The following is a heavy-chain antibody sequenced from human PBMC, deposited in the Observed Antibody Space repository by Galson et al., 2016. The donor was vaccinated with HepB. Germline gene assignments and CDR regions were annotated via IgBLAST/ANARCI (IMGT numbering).Heavy chain of an antibody. CDR1: GFTFSSYW. Sequence: SLRLSCAASGFTFSSYWMHWVRQSPEEGLVWVSHINSDGSTAAYAASVKGRFTISRDNAKKTLYLQMNSLRVEDTAVYYCARDPLRWGHWFDPWGQGTLVTVSS. D-gene: IGHD3-16*01. CDR3: ARDPLRWGHWFDP. CDR2: INSDGSTA. J-gene: IGHJ5*02. V-gene: IGHV3-74*01.